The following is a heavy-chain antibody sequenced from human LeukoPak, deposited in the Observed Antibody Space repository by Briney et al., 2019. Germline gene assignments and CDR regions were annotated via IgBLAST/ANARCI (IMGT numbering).Heavy chain of an antibody. Sequence: PGGSLRLSCAASGFTFNSRWMGWVRQAPGKGLEWVGHISEDGSDKYHVESVSGRFTNSRYNVKSSVFLQMNNLRVDDTALYYCARHGQSCFDYWGQGIMVIVSS. D-gene: IGHD2-8*01. CDR1: GFTFNSRW. CDR3: ARHGQSCFDY. V-gene: IGHV3-7*03. CDR2: ISEDGSDK. J-gene: IGHJ4*02.